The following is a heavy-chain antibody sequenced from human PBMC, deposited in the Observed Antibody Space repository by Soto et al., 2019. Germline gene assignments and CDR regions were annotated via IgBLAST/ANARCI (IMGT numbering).Heavy chain of an antibody. V-gene: IGHV1-2*02. J-gene: IGHJ4*02. D-gene: IGHD1-26*01. CDR1: GYTFIGHY. Sequence: QVHLVQSGAEVKKPGASVKVSCKASGYTFIGHYMHWLRQVPGQRLELMGWINPDNGATMLAPNLHDGVTLTRDTSISTAYVEVRRLRSDDTAVYFCAGSTILETGSAPFSYWGQGTLVSVSS. CDR3: AGSTILETGSAPFSY. CDR2: INPDNGAT.